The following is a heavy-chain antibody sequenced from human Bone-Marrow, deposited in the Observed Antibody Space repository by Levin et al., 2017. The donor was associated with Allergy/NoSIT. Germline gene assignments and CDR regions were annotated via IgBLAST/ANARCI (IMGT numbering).Heavy chain of an antibody. CDR2: IYTSGSS. V-gene: IGHV4-4*07. CDR1: GGSIRSHY. Sequence: SQTLSLTCTVSGGSIRSHYWSWIRQPAGKALEWIGRIYTSGSSNYNPSLKSRVTMSVDTSKNQFSLKLSSVTAADTAMYYCARLRTSSSSHYYGVDVWGQGTTVTVSS. D-gene: IGHD6-13*01. J-gene: IGHJ6*02. CDR3: ARLRTSSSSHYYGVDV.